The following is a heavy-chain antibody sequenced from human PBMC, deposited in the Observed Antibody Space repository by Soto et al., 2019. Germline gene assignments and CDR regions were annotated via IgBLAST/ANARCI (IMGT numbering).Heavy chain of an antibody. Sequence: SGPTLVNPTQTLTLTCTFSGFSLSTSGVGVGWIRQPPGKALEWLAVIYWDDDKRYNPSLKTRVTITKDTSKNQVVLTMTNMEPVDTATYYCAHRQLYNGAWNEGTFDYWGQGALVTVSS. V-gene: IGHV2-5*02. CDR3: AHRQLYNGAWNEGTFDY. J-gene: IGHJ4*02. CDR2: IYWDDDK. D-gene: IGHD1-1*01. CDR1: GFSLSTSGVG.